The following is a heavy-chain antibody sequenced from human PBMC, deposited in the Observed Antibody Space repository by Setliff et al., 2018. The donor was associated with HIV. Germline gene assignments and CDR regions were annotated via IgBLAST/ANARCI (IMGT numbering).Heavy chain of an antibody. J-gene: IGHJ4*02. Sequence: PSQTLSLTCDISGYNISGNKVSWNWIRQSPTRGLEWLGRAYYRFNWIHDYANSMARRLTIDPDSSKNQISLHLNFVTPEDTAVYYCARGYCGVICAYDGPFDYWGQGALVTVS. CDR3: ARGYCGVICAYDGPFDY. V-gene: IGHV6-1*01. CDR1: GYNISGNKVS. CDR2: AYYRFNWIH. D-gene: IGHD2-21*01.